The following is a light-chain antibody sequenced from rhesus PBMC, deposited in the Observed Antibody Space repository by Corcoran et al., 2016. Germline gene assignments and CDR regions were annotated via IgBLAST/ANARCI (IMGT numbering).Light chain of an antibody. CDR3: QHYYTIPYS. CDR1: QGITND. V-gene: IGKV1-80*01. CDR2: GAS. Sequence: DIQMTQSPPSLSASVGDTVTITCRASQGITNDLAWYQQKPGETPHLLIYGASSLHSGIPSRFRGSGAGTDVNLTINNLQPEDLATYYCQHYYTIPYSFGQGTKVEIK. J-gene: IGKJ2*01.